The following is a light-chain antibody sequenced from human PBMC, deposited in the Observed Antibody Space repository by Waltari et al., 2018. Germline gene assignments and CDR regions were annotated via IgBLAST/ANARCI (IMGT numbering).Light chain of an antibody. CDR3: QQYDGELLT. J-gene: IGKJ4*01. CDR1: QRGTSIS. Sequence: DIVLTHSPGPLPLPRGESATLSCTASQRGTSISLTWYQQKLGQAPRLLIYDTSSRATGIPDRFSGSGSGTDFTLTISRLEPEDFAVYYCQQYDGELLTFGGGTKVEI. V-gene: IGKV3-20*01. CDR2: DTS.